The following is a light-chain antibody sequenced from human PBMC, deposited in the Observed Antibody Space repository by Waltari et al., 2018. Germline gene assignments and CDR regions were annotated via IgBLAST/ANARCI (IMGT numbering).Light chain of an antibody. V-gene: IGKV3-20*01. CDR1: QSVSRA. CDR3: QHYVMLPVT. J-gene: IGKJ1*01. CDR2: GIF. Sequence: IVLTQSPGPLSLSPGERATLSCRTSQSVSRALAWYQQKPGQAPRLLIYGIFNRATGIPDRFSGSGSGTDFSLTISRLEPEDFAVYYCQHYVMLPVTFGQGTRVEVK.